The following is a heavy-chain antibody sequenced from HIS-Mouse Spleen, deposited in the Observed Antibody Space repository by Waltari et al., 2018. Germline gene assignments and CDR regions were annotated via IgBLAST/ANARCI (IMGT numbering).Heavy chain of an antibody. Sequence: QLQLQDSGPGLVKPSETLSLTCTVPGGSISSSSYYWGWTRQPPGKGLVWIGSIYYSGSTYYNPSLKSRVTISVDTSKNQFSLKLSSVTAADTAVYYCAREIPYSSSWYDWYFDLWGRGTLVTVSS. V-gene: IGHV4-39*07. J-gene: IGHJ2*01. CDR3: AREIPYSSSWYDWYFDL. CDR2: IYYSGST. CDR1: GGSISSSSYY. D-gene: IGHD6-13*01.